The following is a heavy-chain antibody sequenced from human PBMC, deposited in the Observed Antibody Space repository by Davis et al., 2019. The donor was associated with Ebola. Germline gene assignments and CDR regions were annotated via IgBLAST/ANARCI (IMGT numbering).Heavy chain of an antibody. J-gene: IGHJ4*02. CDR1: GFTFGTYA. Sequence: GESLKISCAASGFTFGTYAMHWVRQAPGKRLEWVAVISYHGSEKYYADSVKGRFTISRDNSKNTLYLQLNSLRSDDTAVYYCAAPAVRGSSGWGQGTLVTVSS. CDR3: AAPAVRGSSG. CDR2: ISYHGSEK. D-gene: IGHD6-19*01. V-gene: IGHV3-30-3*01.